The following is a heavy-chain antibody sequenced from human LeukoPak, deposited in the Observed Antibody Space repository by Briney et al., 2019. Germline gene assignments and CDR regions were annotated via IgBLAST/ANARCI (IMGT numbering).Heavy chain of an antibody. D-gene: IGHD5-24*01. CDR1: GYTLTELF. V-gene: IGHV1-24*01. Sequence: ASVKVSCKVSGYTLTELFMHWVRQAPGKGLEWMGGFDPEDGETIYAQKFQGRVTMTEDTSTDTAYMELSSLRSEDTAVYYRATSGGHSGRWLQLGDFDYWGQGTLVTVSS. CDR2: FDPEDGET. CDR3: ATSGGHSGRWLQLGDFDY. J-gene: IGHJ4*02.